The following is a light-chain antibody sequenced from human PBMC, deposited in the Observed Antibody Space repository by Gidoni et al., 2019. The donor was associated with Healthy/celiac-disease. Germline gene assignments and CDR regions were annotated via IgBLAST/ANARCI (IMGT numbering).Light chain of an antibody. Sequence: IVLTQSPGTLSLSPGERATLSCRASQSGSSSYLAWYQQKPGQAPRLLIYGASSRATGSPDRFSGSGSGTDFTLTISRREPEDFAVYYCQQYGSSPYTFXXXTKLEIK. CDR2: GAS. CDR3: QQYGSSPYT. CDR1: QSGSSSY. V-gene: IGKV3-20*01. J-gene: IGKJ2*01.